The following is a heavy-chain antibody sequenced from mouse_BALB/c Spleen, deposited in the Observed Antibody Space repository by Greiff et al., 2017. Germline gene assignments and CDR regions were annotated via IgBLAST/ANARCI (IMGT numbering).Heavy chain of an antibody. J-gene: IGHJ3*01. CDR1: GFTFTDYN. D-gene: IGHD1-1*01. CDR3: ARGYYYGSWHFAD. CDR2: IGTYNGGT. Sequence: DVQLQQSGPELVKPGASVKISCTASGFTFTDYNMHWVQQIHGKRLEWMGYIGTYNGGTGYNQRFKSKATLTVDNSTSTDYMELRSLTSEDSAVYYGARGYYYGSWHFADWGEGTLVTVSA. V-gene: IGHV1S29*02.